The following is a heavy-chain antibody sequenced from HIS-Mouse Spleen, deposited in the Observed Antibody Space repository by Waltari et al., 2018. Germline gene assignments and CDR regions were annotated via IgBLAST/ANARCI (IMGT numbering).Heavy chain of an antibody. J-gene: IGHJ5*02. CDR2: INRDGSST. CDR1: GFTFSRYW. CDR3: ARDLGYSSSSEVWFDP. V-gene: IGHV3-74*01. D-gene: IGHD6-6*01. Sequence: EVQLVESGGGLVQPGGSLRLSCAASGFTFSRYWMHWVRQAPGKGLVWVSRINRDGSSTSYADSVKGRFTISRDNAKNTLYLQMNSLRAEDTAVYYCARDLGYSSSSEVWFDPWGQGTLVTVSS.